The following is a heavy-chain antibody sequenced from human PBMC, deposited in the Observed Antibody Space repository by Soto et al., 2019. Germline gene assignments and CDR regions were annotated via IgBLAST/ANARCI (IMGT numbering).Heavy chain of an antibody. V-gene: IGHV4-31*03. CDR2: IYYSGST. J-gene: IGHJ4*02. Sequence: PSETLSLTCTVSGGSISSGGYYWSWIRQHPGKGLEWIGYIYYSGSTYYNPSLKSRVTISVDTSKNQFSLKLSSVTAADTAVYYCARHGESGYGFVDYWGQGTLVTVSS. CDR3: ARHGESGYGFVDY. CDR1: GGSISSGGYY. D-gene: IGHD5-12*01.